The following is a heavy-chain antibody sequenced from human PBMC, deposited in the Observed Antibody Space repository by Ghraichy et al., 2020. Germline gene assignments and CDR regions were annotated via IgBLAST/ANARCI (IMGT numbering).Heavy chain of an antibody. CDR2: IKQDGSEK. CDR1: GFTFSDSW. CDR3: ARTYSYAWDFDS. D-gene: IGHD5-18*01. V-gene: IGHV3-7*01. J-gene: IGHJ4*02. Sequence: GGSLRLSCAASGFTFSDSWMSWVRLASGGGLEWVANIKQDGSEKYYVDSVKGRFTISRDNAKNSLYLQMNSLRAEDTAVYYCARTYSYAWDFDSWGQGTLVTVSS.